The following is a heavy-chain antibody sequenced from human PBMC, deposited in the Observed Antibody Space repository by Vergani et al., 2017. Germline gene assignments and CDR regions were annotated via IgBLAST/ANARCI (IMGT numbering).Heavy chain of an antibody. Sequence: QVQLVESGGGVVQPGTSLRLSCVVSGFALNRHAMYWVRQAPGKGLEWVVGISFDGTNEYYPDLVKGRFTNSRDIAKNTLYLQVRSLRLEDTGVYHCVRYRGLCAGGRCYTEAWDYWGQGTPVTVSS. CDR3: VRYRGLCAGGRCYTEAWDY. V-gene: IGHV3-30-3*01. CDR2: ISFDGTNE. CDR1: GFALNRHA. D-gene: IGHD2-2*02. J-gene: IGHJ4*02.